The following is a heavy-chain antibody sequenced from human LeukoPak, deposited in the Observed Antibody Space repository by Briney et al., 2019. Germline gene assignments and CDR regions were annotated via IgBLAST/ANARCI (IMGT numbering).Heavy chain of an antibody. D-gene: IGHD3-22*01. CDR3: ARRAGDYSHPYDY. V-gene: IGHV3-30*04. J-gene: IGHJ4*02. CDR2: ITFDGTDA. Sequence: PGTSLRLSCAASGFTFSSYAIHWVRQAPGKGLEWVAVITFDGTDAFYADSVKGRFTISRDNSKNTLYLQMNSLRAEDTAVYYCARRAGDYSHPYDYWGQGILVTVSS. CDR1: GFTFSSYA.